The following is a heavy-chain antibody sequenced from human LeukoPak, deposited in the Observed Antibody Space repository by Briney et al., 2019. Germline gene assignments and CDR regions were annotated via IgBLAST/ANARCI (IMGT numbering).Heavy chain of an antibody. CDR2: INPNSGDT. CDR1: GYTFTKYG. Sequence: ASVKVSCKASGYTFTKYGITWVRQAPGQGLEWMGWINPNSGDTNYAQKFQGRVTMTSDTSINTAYMDLSRLRSDDTALYYCVREMVGPTKLVYWGQGTLVTVSS. CDR3: VREMVGPTKLVY. D-gene: IGHD1-26*01. V-gene: IGHV1-2*02. J-gene: IGHJ4*02.